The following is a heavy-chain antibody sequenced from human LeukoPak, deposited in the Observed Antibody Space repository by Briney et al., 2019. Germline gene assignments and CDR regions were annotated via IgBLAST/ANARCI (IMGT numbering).Heavy chain of an antibody. J-gene: IGHJ4*02. CDR1: GFTFSSYA. V-gene: IGHV3-23*01. CDR3: AKDLSFMTTVTTYFDY. CDR2: ISGSGGTT. Sequence: PGGSLRLSCAASGFTFSSYAMTWVRQAPGKGLEWVSGISGSGGTTHYADSVKGRFTISRDNSKNTLYPQMNSLRVEDTAVYYCAKDLSFMTTVTTYFDYWGQGTLVTVSS. D-gene: IGHD4-17*01.